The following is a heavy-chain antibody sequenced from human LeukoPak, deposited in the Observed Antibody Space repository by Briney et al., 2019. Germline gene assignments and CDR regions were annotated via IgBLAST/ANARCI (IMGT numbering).Heavy chain of an antibody. J-gene: IGHJ5*02. Sequence: ASVKVSCKASGYTFTNNDINWVRQAPGQGLEWMGWMTPNSGNTGYAQKFQGRVTMTRDTSISTAYMELSSLISEDTAVYYCARDNGNDRNWFDPWGQGTLVTVSS. V-gene: IGHV1-8*01. CDR1: GYTFTNND. CDR2: MTPNSGNT. CDR3: ARDNGNDRNWFDP. D-gene: IGHD2-8*01.